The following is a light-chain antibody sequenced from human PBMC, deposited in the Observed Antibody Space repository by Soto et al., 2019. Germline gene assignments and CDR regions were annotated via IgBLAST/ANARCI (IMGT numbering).Light chain of an antibody. CDR3: AAWDDSLNGRV. Sequence: QSVLTQPPSVSEAPRQRVTISCSGSSSNIGNNAVNWYQQLPGKAPKLLIYYDDLLPSGVSDRFSGSKSGTSASLVISGLKSEDEADYYCAAWDDSLNGRVFGGGTKVTVL. CDR2: YDD. V-gene: IGLV1-36*01. CDR1: SSNIGNNA. J-gene: IGLJ3*02.